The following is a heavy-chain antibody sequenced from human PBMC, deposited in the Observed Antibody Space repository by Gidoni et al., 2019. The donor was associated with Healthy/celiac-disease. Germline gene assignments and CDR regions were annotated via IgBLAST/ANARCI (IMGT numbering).Heavy chain of an antibody. Sequence: QVQLVESGGGVVQPGRSLRLSCAASGFTFSSYAMHWVRQAPGKGLEWVAVISDDGSNKYYADSVKGRFTISRDNSKNTLYLQMNSLRAEDTAVYYCARDQRRIQLYVNYWGQGTLVTVSS. J-gene: IGHJ4*02. CDR2: ISDDGSNK. V-gene: IGHV3-30-3*01. CDR1: GFTFSSYA. CDR3: ARDQRRIQLYVNY. D-gene: IGHD5-18*01.